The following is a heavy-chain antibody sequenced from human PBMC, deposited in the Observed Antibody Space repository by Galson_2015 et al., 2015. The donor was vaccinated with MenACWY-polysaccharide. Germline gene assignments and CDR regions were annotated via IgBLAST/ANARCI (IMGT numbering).Heavy chain of an antibody. CDR3: AKYGIAVAGSLRNHFDY. CDR1: GFTFSSYA. D-gene: IGHD6-19*01. J-gene: IGHJ4*02. V-gene: IGHV3-23*01. CDR2: ISGSGSST. Sequence: SLRLSCAASGFTFSSYAMCWVRQAPGKGLEWVSTISGSGSSTYYADSVKGRFTISRDSSKNTLYLQMNSLRAEDTAVYYCAKYGIAVAGSLRNHFDYWGQGTLVTVSS.